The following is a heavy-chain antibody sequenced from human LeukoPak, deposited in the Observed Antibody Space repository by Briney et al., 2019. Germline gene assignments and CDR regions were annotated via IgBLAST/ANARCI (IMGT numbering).Heavy chain of an antibody. Sequence: SGGSLRLSCVAPAFSFGDYGMSWVRQGPGKGLEWVSGINWSGGTTGYSDSVKGRFIISRDNAKNSLYLQMHSLRAEDTALYFCTRDRGRGYFSLDYWGQGTPVTVSS. V-gene: IGHV3-20*04. CDR2: INWSGGTT. D-gene: IGHD1-26*01. CDR3: TRDRGRGYFSLDY. J-gene: IGHJ4*02. CDR1: AFSFGDYG.